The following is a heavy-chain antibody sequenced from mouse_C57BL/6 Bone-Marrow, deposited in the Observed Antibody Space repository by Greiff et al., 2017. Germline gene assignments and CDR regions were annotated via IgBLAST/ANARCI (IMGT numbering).Heavy chain of an antibody. CDR2: SRNKANDYTT. CDR3: ARDGTTVAFDY. V-gene: IGHV7-1*01. J-gene: IGHJ2*01. Sequence: EVQLVESGGGLVQSGRSLRLSCATSGFTFSDFYMEWVRQAPGKGLEWIAASRNKANDYTTEYSASVKGRFIVSRDTSQSILYLQMNALRAEDTAIYYCARDGTTVAFDYWGQGTTLTVSS. CDR1: GFTFSDFY. D-gene: IGHD1-1*01.